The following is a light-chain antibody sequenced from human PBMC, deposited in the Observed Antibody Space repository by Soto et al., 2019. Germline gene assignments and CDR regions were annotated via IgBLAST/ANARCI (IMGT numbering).Light chain of an antibody. V-gene: IGKV3-15*01. Sequence: EIVMTQSPATLSVSPGERATLSCRASQSISSNLAWYQQKPGQAPRLLMFRTSSRATGFPARFSGSGSGTEFNLTISSLQSEDFAVYYCQQYNNPLTFGGGTKVEIK. J-gene: IGKJ4*01. CDR1: QSISSN. CDR3: QQYNNPLT. CDR2: RTS.